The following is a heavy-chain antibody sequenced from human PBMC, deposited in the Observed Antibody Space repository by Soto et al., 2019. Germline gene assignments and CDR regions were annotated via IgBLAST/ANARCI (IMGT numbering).Heavy chain of an antibody. V-gene: IGHV1-18*01. D-gene: IGHD3-22*01. Sequence: ASVKVSCKASGYTFTSYGISWVRQAPGQGLEWMGWISAYNGNTNYAQKLQGRVTMTTDTSTSTAYMELRSLRSDDTAVYYCARFMTYYYDSSGYYASDWGQATLVTVSS. CDR2: ISAYNGNT. CDR1: GYTFTSYG. CDR3: ARFMTYYYDSSGYYASD. J-gene: IGHJ4*02.